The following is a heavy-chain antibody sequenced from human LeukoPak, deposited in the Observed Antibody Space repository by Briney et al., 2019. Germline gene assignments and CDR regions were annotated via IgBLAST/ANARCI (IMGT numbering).Heavy chain of an antibody. CDR1: GFTVTSNY. CDR3: ARRESATGRFDP. D-gene: IGHD1-1*01. V-gene: IGHV3-53*01. CDR2: ISSGGNT. Sequence: SGGSLRLSCAASGFTVTSNYITWVRQAPGKGLEWVSVISSGGNTYYADSVKGRFTVSRDNSKNTLYLQMSSLRADDMAVYYCARRESATGRFDPWGQGTLVTVSS. J-gene: IGHJ5*02.